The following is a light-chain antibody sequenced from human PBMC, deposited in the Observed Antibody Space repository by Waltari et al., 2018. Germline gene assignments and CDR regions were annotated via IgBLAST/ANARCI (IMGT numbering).Light chain of an antibody. CDR2: AVT. J-gene: IGLJ1*01. CDR1: SSDVGGYRL. V-gene: IGLV2-23*02. Sequence: QSALTQPASVSGSPGQSITISCTGSSSDVGGYRLVSWYQQHPGKAPKLMIYAVTKRPSGVSHRFSGSKSGNTASLTISGLQTEDEADYYCCSYAGSTTSSVVFGTGTKVIVL. CDR3: CSYAGSTTSSVV.